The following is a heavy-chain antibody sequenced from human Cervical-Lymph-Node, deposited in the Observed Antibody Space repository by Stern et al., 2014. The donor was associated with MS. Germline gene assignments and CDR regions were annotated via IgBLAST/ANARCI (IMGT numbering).Heavy chain of an antibody. V-gene: IGHV3-9*01. Sequence: EVQLVESGGGLVQPGRSLRISCAASGFTFDDYAMHWVRQAPGMGLERGSGISWNRGSIGYAESVKGRFTISRDNAKNSLYLQMNSLRAEDTALYYCAKGITMVRGANDAFDIWGQGTMVTVSS. D-gene: IGHD3-10*01. CDR1: GFTFDDYA. CDR2: ISWNRGSI. CDR3: AKGITMVRGANDAFDI. J-gene: IGHJ3*02.